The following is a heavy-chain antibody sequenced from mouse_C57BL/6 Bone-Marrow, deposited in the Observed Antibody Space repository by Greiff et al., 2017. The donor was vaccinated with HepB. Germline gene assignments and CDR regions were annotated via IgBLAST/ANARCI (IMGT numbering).Heavy chain of an antibody. Sequence: EVHLVESGGDLVKPGGSLKLSCAASGFTFSSYGMSWVRQTPDKRLEWVATISSGGSYTYYPDSVKGRFTISRDNAKNTLYLQMSSLKSEDTAMYYCARSYYDYLPFAYWGQGTLVTVSA. CDR3: ARSYYDYLPFAY. V-gene: IGHV5-6*01. D-gene: IGHD2-4*01. CDR2: ISSGGSYT. J-gene: IGHJ3*01. CDR1: GFTFSSYG.